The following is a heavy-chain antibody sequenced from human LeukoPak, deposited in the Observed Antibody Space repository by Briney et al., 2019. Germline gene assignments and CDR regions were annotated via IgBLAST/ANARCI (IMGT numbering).Heavy chain of an antibody. CDR2: INSKSGAT. J-gene: IGHJ4*02. V-gene: IGHV1-2*02. Sequence: ASVTVSCKASGYIFSDYHVQWVRQAPGQGFEWMGWINSKSGATNFAKKFQARINFIRDTSINTVYLEVTGLTSDDTATYYCARDLRSGGVTHGLGLWGQGTPVTVSS. CDR3: ARDLRSGGVTHGLGL. CDR1: GYIFSDYH. D-gene: IGHD3-3*01.